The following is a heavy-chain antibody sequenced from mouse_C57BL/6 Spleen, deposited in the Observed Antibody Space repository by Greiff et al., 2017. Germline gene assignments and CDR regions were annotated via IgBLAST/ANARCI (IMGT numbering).Heavy chain of an antibody. CDR1: GYKFTDYY. Sequence: EVQLQQSGPELVKPGASVKISCKASGYKFTDYYMNWVKQSHGKSLEWIGDINPNNGGTRYNQKFKGKATLTVDKSASTAYMGLRSLPSEDSAVYYCARGGSGYGFAYWGQGTLVTVSA. CDR3: ARGGSGYGFAY. CDR2: INPNNGGT. D-gene: IGHD3-2*02. V-gene: IGHV1-26*01. J-gene: IGHJ3*01.